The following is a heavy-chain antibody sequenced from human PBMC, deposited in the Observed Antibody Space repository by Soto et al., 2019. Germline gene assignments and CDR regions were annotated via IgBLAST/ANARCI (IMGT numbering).Heavy chain of an antibody. D-gene: IGHD6-13*01. J-gene: IGHJ4*02. CDR2: IKYDASEK. CDR3: AAWARSNWYDY. CDR1: GFSFGNLG. Sequence: EVQLVESGGGLFRLGGSRRSSCSAPGFSFGNLGLGWVRHFQGKGLEYVANIKYDASEKPYGDSVRGRFTISRDNAKNTLYLQMNSLRAEDTAVYYCAAWARSNWYDYWGRGTLVIVSS. V-gene: IGHV3-7*05.